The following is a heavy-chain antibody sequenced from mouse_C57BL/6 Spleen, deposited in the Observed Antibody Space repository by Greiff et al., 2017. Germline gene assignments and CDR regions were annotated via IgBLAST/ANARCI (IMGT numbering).Heavy chain of an antibody. V-gene: IGHV1-69*01. J-gene: IGHJ3*01. D-gene: IGHD2-2*01. CDR3: ARSGGYDLFAY. CDR1: GYTFTSYW. Sequence: QVQLQQPGAELVMPGASVKLSCKASGYTFTSYWMPWVKQRPGQGLEWIGEIDPSDSYTNYNQKFKGKSTLTVDKSSSTAYMQLSSLTSEDSAVYYCARSGGYDLFAYWGQGTLVTVSA. CDR2: IDPSDSYT.